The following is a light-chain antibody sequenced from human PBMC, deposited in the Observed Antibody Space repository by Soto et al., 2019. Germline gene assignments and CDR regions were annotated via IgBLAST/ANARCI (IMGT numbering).Light chain of an antibody. CDR1: QSIGSW. Sequence: DIQMTQSPSTLSASVGDRVTITCRASQSIGSWLAWYQQKPGKAPKLLIYKASSLESGVPSRFSGSGSGTEFTLTISSLQPDDVASYYCQQYCSYSPWTFGQGSKVEIK. CDR3: QQYCSYSPWT. CDR2: KAS. J-gene: IGKJ1*01. V-gene: IGKV1-5*03.